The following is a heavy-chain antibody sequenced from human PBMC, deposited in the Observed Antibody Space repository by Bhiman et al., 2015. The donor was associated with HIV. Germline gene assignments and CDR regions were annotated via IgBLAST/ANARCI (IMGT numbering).Heavy chain of an antibody. D-gene: IGHD2-21*02. J-gene: IGHJ4*02. Sequence: EVHLVESGGGLVQPGGSLRLSCAASGFTVSSNYMSWVRQAPGKGLEWVSVIYGGGTTYYADSVKGRFTISRDNAKNTLYLQMTILRTEDTAVYYCARVGDYSLWSFDYWGREPWSPSPQ. CDR2: IYGGGTT. CDR3: ARVGDYSLWSFDY. V-gene: IGHV3-66*02. CDR1: GFTVSSNY.